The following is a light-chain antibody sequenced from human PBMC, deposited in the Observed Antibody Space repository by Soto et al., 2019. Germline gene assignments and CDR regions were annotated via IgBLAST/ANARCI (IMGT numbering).Light chain of an antibody. CDR3: QQTYSTLLFT. J-gene: IGKJ3*01. V-gene: IGKV1-39*01. Sequence: DIQMTQSPSSLAASVGDRVTIACRASQSIDSYLSWYQHKPGKAPNLLIYAASTLESGVPSRFSGTGSGTDFTLTISSLQPEYVASYYCQQTYSTLLFTFGPGTKVDIK. CDR2: AAS. CDR1: QSIDSY.